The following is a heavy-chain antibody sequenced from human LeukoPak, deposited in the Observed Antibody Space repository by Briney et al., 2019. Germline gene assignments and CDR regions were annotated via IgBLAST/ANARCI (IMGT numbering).Heavy chain of an antibody. CDR1: GYTFTGHY. CDR3: ARVGPSNYYDSSEYFQH. D-gene: IGHD3-22*01. V-gene: IGHV1-46*01. Sequence: GASVKVSCKASGYTFTGHYIHWVRQAPGQGLEWMGLINPTGGSTSYAQKFQGRVTMTRDMSTNTVYMELSSLKSEDTAVYYCARVGPSNYYDSSEYFQHWGQGTLVTVSS. J-gene: IGHJ1*01. CDR2: INPTGGST.